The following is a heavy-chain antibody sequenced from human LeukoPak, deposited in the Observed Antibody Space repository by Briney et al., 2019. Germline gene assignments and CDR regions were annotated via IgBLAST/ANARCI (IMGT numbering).Heavy chain of an antibody. Sequence: SEALSLTRMLPRGSISSYYCSWMRQPPGKGLQRIGYIYYGGRTNYNPSLKSRVTISVDTSKNKFSLKLSSVTAADTAVYYCARGETGTTPRNWGQGPLVTVSS. J-gene: IGHJ1*01. V-gene: IGHV4-59*01. CDR3: ARGETGTTPRN. CDR1: RGSISSYY. CDR2: IYYGGRT. D-gene: IGHD1-7*01.